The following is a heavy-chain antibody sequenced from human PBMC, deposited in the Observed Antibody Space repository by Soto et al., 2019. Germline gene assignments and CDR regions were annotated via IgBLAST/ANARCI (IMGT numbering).Heavy chain of an antibody. CDR2: VWHDGSNK. V-gene: IGHV3-33*01. D-gene: IGHD1-26*01. Sequence: GGSLRLSCAASGFTFNNYGMHWVRQAPGKGLEWVALVWHDGSNKGYADSVKGRFTISRDNSKNTLNLQMNSLRVEDTAVYYCTRAAIRGELLEYWGQRTQVTVSS. CDR3: TRAAIRGELLEY. CDR1: GFTFNNYG. J-gene: IGHJ4*02.